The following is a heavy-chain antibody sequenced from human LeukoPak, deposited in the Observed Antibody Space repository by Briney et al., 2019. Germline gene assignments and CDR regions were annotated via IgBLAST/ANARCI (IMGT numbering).Heavy chain of an antibody. CDR2: IYTSGST. CDR1: GGSISSYY. V-gene: IGHV4-4*07. CDR3: ARVFRGYSSSWVYYYYYGMDV. J-gene: IGHJ6*02. Sequence: PSETLSLTCTVSGGSISSYYWSWIRQPAGKGLEWIGRIYTSGSTNYNPSLKSRVTMSVDTSKNQFSLKLSSVTAADTAVYYCARVFRGYSSSWVYYYYYGMDVWGQGTTVTVSS. D-gene: IGHD6-13*01.